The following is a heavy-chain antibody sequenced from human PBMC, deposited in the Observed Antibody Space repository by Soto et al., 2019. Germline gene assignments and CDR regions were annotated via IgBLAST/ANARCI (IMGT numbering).Heavy chain of an antibody. J-gene: IGHJ5*02. CDR3: ARDAPETGGSRAMVRGVYNWFDP. V-gene: IGHV1-2*04. CDR2: INPNSGGT. Sequence: TSVKVSCKASGYTFTGYYMHWVRQAPGQGLEWMGWINPNSGGTNYAQKFQGWVTMTRDTSISTAYMELSRLRSDDPAVYYCARDAPETGGSRAMVRGVYNWFDPWGQGTLVTVSS. D-gene: IGHD3-10*01. CDR1: GYTFTGYY.